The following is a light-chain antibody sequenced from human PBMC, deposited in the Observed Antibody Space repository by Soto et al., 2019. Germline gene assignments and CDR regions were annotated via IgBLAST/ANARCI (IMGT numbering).Light chain of an antibody. Sequence: EIVMTQSPATLSVSPGESATPSCRSSQNIRNNLAWYQQKPGQAPRLLFSDTSTRATTVPARFNGSGSGTEFSLAISNLQSEDFAVYYCHQYNNWPLTFGGGTKVDIK. CDR1: QNIRNN. CDR2: DTS. V-gene: IGKV3-15*01. J-gene: IGKJ4*01. CDR3: HQYNNWPLT.